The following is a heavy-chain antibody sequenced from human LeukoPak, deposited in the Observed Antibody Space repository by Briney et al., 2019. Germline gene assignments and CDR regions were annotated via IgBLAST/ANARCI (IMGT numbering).Heavy chain of an antibody. V-gene: IGHV1-2*02. CDR1: GGTFSSYA. D-gene: IGHD3-3*01. Sequence: ASVKVSCKASGGTFSSYAISWVRQAPGQGLEWMGWINPNSGGTNYAQKFQGRVTMTRDTSISTAYMELSRLRSDDTAVYYCARARITIRAYDYWGQGTLVTVSS. CDR2: INPNSGGT. J-gene: IGHJ4*02. CDR3: ARARITIRAYDY.